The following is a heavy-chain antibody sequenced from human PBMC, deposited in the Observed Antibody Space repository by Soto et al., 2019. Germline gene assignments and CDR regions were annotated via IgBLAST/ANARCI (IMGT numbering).Heavy chain of an antibody. CDR1: GGSFSGYY. V-gene: IGHV4-34*01. CDR3: ARGRLTILYDY. J-gene: IGHJ4*02. Sequence: QVQLQEWGAGLLKPSETLSLTCAVYGGSFSGYYWSWIRQPPGKGLEWIGEINHSGSTNYNPSLKSRVTISVDTSKNQFSVKLCSVTAAGSAVYYCARGRLTILYDYWGQGTLVTVSS. CDR2: INHSGST. D-gene: IGHD2-15*01.